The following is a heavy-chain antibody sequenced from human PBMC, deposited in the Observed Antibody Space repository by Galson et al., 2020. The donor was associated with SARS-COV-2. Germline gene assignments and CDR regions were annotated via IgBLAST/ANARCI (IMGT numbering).Heavy chain of an antibody. D-gene: IGHD6-19*01. CDR3: ARNPGIAVAGYYYYYGMDV. J-gene: IGHJ6*02. Sequence: SGPTLVKPTQTLTLTCTFSGFSLSTSGMCVSWIRQPPGKALEWLARIDWDDDKYYSTSLKTRLTISKDTSKNQVVLTMTNMDPVDTATYYCARNPGIAVAGYYYYYGMDVWGQGTTVTVSS. V-gene: IGHV2-70*11. CDR2: IDWDDDK. CDR1: GFSLSTSGMC.